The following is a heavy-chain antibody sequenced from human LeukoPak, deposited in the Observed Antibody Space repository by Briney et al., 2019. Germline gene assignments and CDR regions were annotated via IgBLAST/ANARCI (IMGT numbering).Heavy chain of an antibody. V-gene: IGHV3-23*01. Sequence: GGSLRLSCAASGFTFRTYAMSWVRQAPGKGLEWVSAISGSGGNTYYADSVKGRFTISRDNSKNTLYLQVNSLRAEDTAVYYCAKLAQYSYDSWTRHKENWFDPWGQGTLVAVSS. D-gene: IGHD3-3*01. CDR1: GFTFRTYA. CDR2: ISGSGGNT. J-gene: IGHJ5*02. CDR3: AKLAQYSYDSWTRHKENWFDP.